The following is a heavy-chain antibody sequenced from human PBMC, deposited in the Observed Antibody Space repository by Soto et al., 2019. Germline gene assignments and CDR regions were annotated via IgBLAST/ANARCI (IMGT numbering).Heavy chain of an antibody. CDR3: ARHGFGPLHGLVDV. CDR1: GGSITNYY. J-gene: IGHJ6*02. D-gene: IGHD3-10*01. Sequence: QVQLQESGPGLVKPSETLSLTCTVSGGSITNYYCSWFRQPPGKGLEWIGSINYDGYSAYNLSLKRRVTLSTDASKTPFSLMLESVPATVTAVYYCARHGFGPLHGLVDVWGPGTTVIVSS. V-gene: IGHV4-59*08. CDR2: INYDGYS.